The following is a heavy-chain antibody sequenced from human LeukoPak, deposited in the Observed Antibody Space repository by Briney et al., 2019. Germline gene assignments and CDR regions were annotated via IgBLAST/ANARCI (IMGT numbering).Heavy chain of an antibody. CDR1: GYTFTSYA. D-gene: IGHD3-22*01. V-gene: IGHV1-3*01. J-gene: IGHJ4*02. CDR2: INAGNGNT. CDR3: ARGHYYDSSGYYGPKTRKYDY. Sequence: GASVKVSCKASGYTFTSYAMHWVRQAPGQRLEWMGWINAGNGNTKYSQKFQGRVTITRDTSASTAYMELSSLRSEDTAVYYCARGHYYDSSGYYGPKTRKYDYWGQGTLVTVSS.